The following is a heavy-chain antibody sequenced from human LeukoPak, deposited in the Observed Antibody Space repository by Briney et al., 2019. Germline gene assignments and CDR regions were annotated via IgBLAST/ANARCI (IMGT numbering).Heavy chain of an antibody. D-gene: IGHD1-14*01. J-gene: IGHJ4*02. CDR3: ATETNGRHYDY. CDR1: GLTFSTSG. CDR2: IGPTGSDR. V-gene: IGHV3-21*06. Sequence: GGSLRLSCTASGLTFSTSGINWVRQAPGKGLEWVASIGPTGSDRYHADSIKGRFTISRDNANNFLYLQMNSLRAEDTAVYYCATETNGRHYDYWGQGTLLTVSS.